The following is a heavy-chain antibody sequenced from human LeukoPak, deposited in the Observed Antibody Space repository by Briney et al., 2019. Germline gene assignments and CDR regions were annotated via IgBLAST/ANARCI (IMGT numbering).Heavy chain of an antibody. CDR3: ARVRVPYDYIWGSYPTYYFDY. CDR1: GFTFSDYY. CDR2: ISSSGSTI. J-gene: IGHJ4*02. D-gene: IGHD3-16*02. V-gene: IGHV3-11*01. Sequence: GESLKISCAASGFTFSDYYMSWIRQAPGKGLEWVSYISSSGSTIYYADSVKGRFTISRDNAKNSLYLQMNSLRAEDTAVYYCARVRVPYDYIWGSYPTYYFDYWGQGTLVTVSS.